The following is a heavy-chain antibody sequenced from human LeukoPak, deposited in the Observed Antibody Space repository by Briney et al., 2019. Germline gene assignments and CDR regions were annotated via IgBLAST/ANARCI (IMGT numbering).Heavy chain of an antibody. CDR1: GYTFTSQG. J-gene: IGHJ4*02. D-gene: IGHD3-3*02. V-gene: IGHV1-18*01. CDR2: ISPYNGNT. Sequence: ASVKVSCKTSGYTFTSQGIYWVRQAPGQGLEYMGWISPYNGNTSYAQKLQGRVFMTTDTSTNTAYMELRSLRSDDTAVYYCAREWSHFGDYWGQGALVTVSS. CDR3: AREWSHFGDY.